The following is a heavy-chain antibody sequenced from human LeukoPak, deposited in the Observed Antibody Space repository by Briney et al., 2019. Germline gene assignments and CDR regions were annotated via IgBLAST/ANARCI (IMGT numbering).Heavy chain of an antibody. V-gene: IGHV3-72*01. CDR3: ARCPIPRYSSSWDYYYYYMDV. D-gene: IGHD6-13*01. CDR1: GFTFGDHY. CDR2: SRNTANSYTT. Sequence: AGGSLRLSCAASGFTFGDHYMDWVRQAPGKGLEWVGRSRNTANSYTTEYAASVKGRFTISRDNSKSSLYLQMNSLKTEDTAVYYCARCPIPRYSSSWDYYYYYMDVWGKGTTVTVSS. J-gene: IGHJ6*03.